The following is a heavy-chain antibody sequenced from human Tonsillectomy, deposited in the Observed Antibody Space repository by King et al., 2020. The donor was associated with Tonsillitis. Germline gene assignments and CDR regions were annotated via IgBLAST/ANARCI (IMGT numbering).Heavy chain of an antibody. J-gene: IGHJ4*02. V-gene: IGHV4-38-2*02. CDR3: ARVFGYSSGAYFDY. CDR2: IYHSWST. D-gene: IGHD6-19*01. CDR1: GFSISSGYY. Sequence: QMQLQESGPGLVKSSETLSLTCTVSGFSISSGYYWGGIRQSPGKGLEWIGSIYHSWSTYYTPSLKSRVTISVDTSKKQFSLKLSSVTAADTAIYYCARVFGYSSGAYFDYWGQGNLVTVSS.